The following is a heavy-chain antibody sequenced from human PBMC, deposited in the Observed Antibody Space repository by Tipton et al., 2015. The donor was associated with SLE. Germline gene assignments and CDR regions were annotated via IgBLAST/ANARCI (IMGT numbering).Heavy chain of an antibody. D-gene: IGHD7-27*01. CDR2: IYSGGST. J-gene: IGHJ3*02. V-gene: IGHV3-66*01. CDR3: ARSILGPNDAFDI. Sequence: AVSGFTASSNYMSWVRQAPGKGLEWVSVIYSGGSTYYTDSVKGRFTISRDNSKNTLYLQMNSLRAEDTAVYYCARSILGPNDAFDIWGQGTMVTVSS. CDR1: GFTASSNY.